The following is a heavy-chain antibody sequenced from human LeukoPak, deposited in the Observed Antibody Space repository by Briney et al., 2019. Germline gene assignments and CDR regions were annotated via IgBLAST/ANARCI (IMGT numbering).Heavy chain of an antibody. CDR3: AREIGGRYSSSGDY. CDR2: ISSSSSYI. J-gene: IGHJ4*02. V-gene: IGHV3-21*01. CDR1: GFTFSSYS. Sequence: GGSLRLSCAASGFTFSSYSMNWVRQAPGKGLEWVSSISSSSSYIYYADSVKGRFTISRDNAKNSLYLQMNSLRAEDTAVYYCAREIGGRYSSSGDYWGQGTLVTVSS. D-gene: IGHD6-6*01.